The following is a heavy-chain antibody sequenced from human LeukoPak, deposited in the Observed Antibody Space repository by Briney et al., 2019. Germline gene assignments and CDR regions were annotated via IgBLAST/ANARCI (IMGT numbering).Heavy chain of an antibody. Sequence: SETLSLTCTVSGGSISSGSYYWRWIRQPAGKGLEWIGRIYTSGSTNYNPSLKSRVTISVDTSRNQVSLKLTSVTAADTAVYYCARDGAESSSYSHWGQGTLVTVSS. CDR2: IYTSGST. D-gene: IGHD3-22*01. CDR1: GGSISSGSYY. V-gene: IGHV4-61*02. CDR3: ARDGAESSSYSH. J-gene: IGHJ4*02.